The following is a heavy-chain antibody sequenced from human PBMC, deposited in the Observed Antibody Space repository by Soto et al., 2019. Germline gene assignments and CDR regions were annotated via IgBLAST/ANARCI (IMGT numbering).Heavy chain of an antibody. J-gene: IGHJ3*02. V-gene: IGHV1-46*01. CDR1: GYTFTSYY. CDR3: ARDDVTVTDAFDI. CDR2: INPSGGST. Sequence: QVQLVQSGAEVKKPGASVKVSCKASGYTFTSYYMHWVRQAPGQGLEWMGIINPSGGSTSYAQKFQDRVTMTRDTYTSTVYMELSSLRSEDTAVYYCARDDVTVTDAFDIWGQGTMVTVSS. D-gene: IGHD4-17*01.